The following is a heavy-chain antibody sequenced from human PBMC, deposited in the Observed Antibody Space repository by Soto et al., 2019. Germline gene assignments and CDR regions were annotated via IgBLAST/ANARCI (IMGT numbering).Heavy chain of an antibody. J-gene: IGHJ6*03. CDR2: IRSKAYGGTT. Sequence: EVQLVESGGGLVQPGRSLRLSCTASGFTFGDYAMSWFRQAPGKGLEWVGFIRSKAYGGTTEYAASVKGRFTISRDDSKSIAYLQMNSLKTEYTAVYYCTRDPPIAAAGTIGYYYMDVWGKGTTVTVSS. CDR3: TRDPPIAAAGTIGYYYMDV. D-gene: IGHD6-13*01. V-gene: IGHV3-49*03. CDR1: GFTFGDYA.